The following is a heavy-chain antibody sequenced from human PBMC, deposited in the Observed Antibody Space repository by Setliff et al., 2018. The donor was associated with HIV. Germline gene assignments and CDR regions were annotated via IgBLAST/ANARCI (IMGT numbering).Heavy chain of an antibody. Sequence: GGSLRLSCAASEFTFSSYSMNWVRQAPGKGLEWVASISSSGAHIFYADPLKGRFTISRDNGKNLLYLQMNSLRAEDTAVYYCARGGRLQYFDWPSYAMDVWGQGTTVTVS. D-gene: IGHD3-9*01. CDR2: ISSSGAHI. CDR1: EFTFSSYS. CDR3: ARGGRLQYFDWPSYAMDV. J-gene: IGHJ6*02. V-gene: IGHV3-21*06.